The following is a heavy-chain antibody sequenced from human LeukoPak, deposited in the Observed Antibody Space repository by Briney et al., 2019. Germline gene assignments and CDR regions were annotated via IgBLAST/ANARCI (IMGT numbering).Heavy chain of an antibody. CDR3: ARGYFDY. CDR1: GGSFSGYY. J-gene: IGHJ4*02. CDR2: INHSGST. Sequence: SETLSLTCAVYGGSFSGYYWSWIRQPPGKGLEWIGEINHSGSTNYNPSLKSRVTISVDTSKNQFSLKLSSVTAADTAVYYCARGYFDYWGQGTLVTVSS. V-gene: IGHV4-34*01.